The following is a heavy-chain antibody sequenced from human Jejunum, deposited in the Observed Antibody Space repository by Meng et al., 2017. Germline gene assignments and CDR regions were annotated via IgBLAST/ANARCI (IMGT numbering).Heavy chain of an antibody. Sequence: GQLVESGGGLAQPGGSLRLSCAGSGFTFTDHWMHWVRQGPGKGLVWVSRINPDGSNPTYADSVKGRFTISRDNAKNTVYLQMNSLRAEDTAVYYCTNDRLNHWGQGALVTVSS. CDR3: TNDRLNH. CDR2: INPDGSNP. V-gene: IGHV3-74*02. CDR1: GFTFTDHW. J-gene: IGHJ1*01. D-gene: IGHD1-1*01.